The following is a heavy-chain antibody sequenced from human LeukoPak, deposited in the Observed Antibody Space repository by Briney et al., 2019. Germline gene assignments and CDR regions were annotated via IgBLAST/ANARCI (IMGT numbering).Heavy chain of an antibody. V-gene: IGHV4-34*01. J-gene: IGHJ4*02. D-gene: IGHD3-3*01. CDR1: GGSFSGYY. Sequence: SETLSLTCAVYGGSFSGYYWSWIRQPPGKGLEWIGEINHIGSTNYNPSLKSRVTISVDTSKNQFSLKLSSVTAADTAVYYCARRPSYYDFWSGYYNSWGQGTLVTVSS. CDR2: INHIGST. CDR3: ARRPSYYDFWSGYYNS.